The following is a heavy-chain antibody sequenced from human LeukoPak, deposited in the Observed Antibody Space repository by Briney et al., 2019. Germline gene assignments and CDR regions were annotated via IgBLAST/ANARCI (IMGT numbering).Heavy chain of an antibody. J-gene: IGHJ6*02. CDR2: ISGSGGST. CDR3: AKGNDFWSGYYYYYYGMGV. V-gene: IGHV3-23*01. Sequence: GGSLRLSCAASGFTFSSYAMSWVRQAPGKGLEWASAISGSGGSTYYADSVKGRFTVSRDNSKNTLYLQMNSLRAEDTAVYYCAKGNDFWSGYYYYYYGMGVWGQGTTVTVSS. CDR1: GFTFSSYA. D-gene: IGHD3-3*01.